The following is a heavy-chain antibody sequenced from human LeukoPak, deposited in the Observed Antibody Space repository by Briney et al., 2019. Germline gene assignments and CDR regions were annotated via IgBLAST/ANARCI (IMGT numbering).Heavy chain of an antibody. V-gene: IGHV1-69*13. CDR1: GGTFISYA. CDR2: IIPIFGTA. Sequence: ASVKVSCKASGGTFISYAISWVRQAPGQGLEWMGGIIPIFGTANYAQKFQGRVTITADESTSTAYMELSSLRSEDTAVYYCASGLRDYYDSSGYYVWFDPWGQGTLVTVSS. D-gene: IGHD3-22*01. J-gene: IGHJ5*02. CDR3: ASGLRDYYDSSGYYVWFDP.